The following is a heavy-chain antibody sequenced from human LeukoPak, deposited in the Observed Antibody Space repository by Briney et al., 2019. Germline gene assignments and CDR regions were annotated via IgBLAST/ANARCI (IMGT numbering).Heavy chain of an antibody. CDR2: ISGSGAST. D-gene: IGHD6-13*01. Sequence: PGGSLRLSCLTSGFTFSTNAMSWVRQAPGKGLEWISGISGSGASTYYADSVTGRFTISRDNSKNTLYLQMNSLRAEDTAVYYCAKAAGIAAAGTQFFDYWGQGTLVTVSS. CDR3: AKAAGIAAAGTQFFDY. CDR1: GFTFSTNA. V-gene: IGHV3-23*01. J-gene: IGHJ4*02.